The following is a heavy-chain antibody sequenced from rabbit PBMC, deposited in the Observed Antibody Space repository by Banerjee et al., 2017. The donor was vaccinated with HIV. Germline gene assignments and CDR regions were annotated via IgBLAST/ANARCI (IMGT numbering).Heavy chain of an antibody. V-gene: IGHV1S43*01. J-gene: IGHJ4*01. D-gene: IGHD8-1*01. CDR1: GFDFSSYYR. Sequence: QEQLVESGGGLVQPGGSLKLSCKASGFDFSSYYRMCWVRQAPGRGLELIACIYTTSGSTWYASWVNGRFTISRSTSLNTVDLQMTSLTAADTATYFCVRAGVYAGSSSYTGFDFNLWGPGTLVTVS. CDR2: IYTTSGST. CDR3: VRAGVYAGSSSYTGFDFNL.